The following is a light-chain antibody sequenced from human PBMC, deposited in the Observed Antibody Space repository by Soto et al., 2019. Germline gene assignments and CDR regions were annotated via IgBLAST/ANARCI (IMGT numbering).Light chain of an antibody. CDR3: HQYNNWPPMHT. Sequence: IVMTQSPATLSVFPGERATLSCRASQSISNNLAWLQQKPGQAPRLLIYAASTRATRVPARFSGSGSGTDFTLTISSLQPEDFAVYYCHQYNNWPPMHTFGQGTKLEIK. V-gene: IGKV3-15*01. J-gene: IGKJ2*01. CDR1: QSISNN. CDR2: AAS.